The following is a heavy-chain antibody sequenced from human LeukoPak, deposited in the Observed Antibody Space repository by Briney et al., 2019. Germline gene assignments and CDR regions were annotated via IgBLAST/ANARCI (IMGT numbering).Heavy chain of an antibody. CDR3: ARGRSSIGGMDV. Sequence: SQTLSLTFAISGDSVSSNSATWNWIRQSPSRGLEWLGRTYYRSKWFIDYAVSVKSRITINPDTSKNQFSLQLNSVTPEDTAVYYCARGRSSIGGMDVWGQGTTVTVSS. J-gene: IGHJ6*02. D-gene: IGHD6-19*01. CDR1: GDSVSSNSAT. CDR2: TYYRSKWFI. V-gene: IGHV6-1*01.